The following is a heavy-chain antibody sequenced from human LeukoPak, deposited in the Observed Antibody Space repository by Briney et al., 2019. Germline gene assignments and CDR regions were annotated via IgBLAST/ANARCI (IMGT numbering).Heavy chain of an antibody. V-gene: IGHV1-69*04. CDR2: IIPILGIA. Sequence: SVKVSCKASGGTFSSYAISWVRQAPGQGLEWMGRIIPILGIANYAQKFQGRVTITADKSTSTAYMELSSLRSEDTAVYYCARALGANWANAFDIWAKGQWSPSLQ. CDR1: GGTFSSYA. D-gene: IGHD7-27*01. J-gene: IGHJ3*02. CDR3: ARALGANWANAFDI.